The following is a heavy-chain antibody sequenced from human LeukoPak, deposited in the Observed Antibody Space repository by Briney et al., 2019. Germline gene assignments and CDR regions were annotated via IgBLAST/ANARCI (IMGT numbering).Heavy chain of an antibody. J-gene: IGHJ5*02. D-gene: IGHD2-2*01. V-gene: IGHV3-7*01. Sequence: GGSLRLSCVASGFTFSNFWMSWVRQAPGEGLEWVANIKQDESKRYYVDSVKGRFTTSRDNAKNSLYLQINSLRAEDTAVYYCAREASLYCSGNDCYWAFDRWGQGTLVTVSS. CDR3: AREASLYCSGNDCYWAFDR. CDR2: IKQDESKR. CDR1: GFTFSNFW.